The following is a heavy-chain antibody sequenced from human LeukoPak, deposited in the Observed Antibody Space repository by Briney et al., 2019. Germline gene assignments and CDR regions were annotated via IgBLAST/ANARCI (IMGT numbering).Heavy chain of an antibody. CDR2: VFYSGTT. CDR1: GDYITTTNYY. CDR3: ARRSRLYRHETTGYHDS. J-gene: IGHJ4*02. Sequence: SETLSLTCNVSGDYITTTNYYWAWIRQPPGTGLEWIASVFYSGTTYYNPSLKSRVTISMDTSRKQISLRLTSVTATDTAIYYCARRSRLYRHETTGYHDSWGQGTLVTVSS. D-gene: IGHD3-9*01. V-gene: IGHV4-39*01.